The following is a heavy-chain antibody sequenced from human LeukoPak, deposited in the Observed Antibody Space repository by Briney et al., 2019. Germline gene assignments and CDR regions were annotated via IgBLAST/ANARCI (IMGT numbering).Heavy chain of an antibody. CDR1: GYSITNNYY. V-gene: IGHV4-38-2*02. CDR3: ASAVAGEVFDP. Sequence: SETLSLTCTVSGYSITNNYYWDWIRQPPGKGLEWIASIYHSGRTYYNPALKSRVTISVDTSKNQFSLKLSSVTAADTAVYYCASAVAGEVFDPWGQGTLVTVSS. CDR2: IYHSGRT. J-gene: IGHJ5*02. D-gene: IGHD6-19*01.